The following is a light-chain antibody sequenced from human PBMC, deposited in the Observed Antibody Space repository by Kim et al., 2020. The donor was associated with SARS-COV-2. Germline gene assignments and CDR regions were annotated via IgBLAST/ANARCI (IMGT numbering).Light chain of an antibody. CDR2: DAS. CDR3: QQRTNWPRYT. Sequence: LSPGERATLSCRASQSVSSYLAWYQQKPGQAPRLLIYDASNRATGISARFSGSGSGTDFTFTISSLEPEDFAVFYCQQRTNWPRYTFGQGTKLEI. CDR1: QSVSSY. V-gene: IGKV3-11*01. J-gene: IGKJ2*01.